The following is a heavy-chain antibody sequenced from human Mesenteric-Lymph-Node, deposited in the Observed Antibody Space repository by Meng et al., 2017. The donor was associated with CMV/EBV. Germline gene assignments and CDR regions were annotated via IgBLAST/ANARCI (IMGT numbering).Heavy chain of an antibody. CDR2: IYYSGTT. CDR3: ARTDYGDYALLDF. CDR1: GGSMSGYY. V-gene: IGHV4-59*12. D-gene: IGHD4-17*01. Sequence: TCSVSGGSMSGYYWSWIRQPPEKGLQWIGYIYYSGTTNYNPSLKSRVTISVDTSKKQFSLMLSSVTAADTAVYYCARTDYGDYALLDFWGRGTLVTVSS. J-gene: IGHJ2*01.